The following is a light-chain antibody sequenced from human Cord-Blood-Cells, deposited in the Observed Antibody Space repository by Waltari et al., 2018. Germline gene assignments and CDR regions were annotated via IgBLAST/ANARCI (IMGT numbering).Light chain of an antibody. V-gene: IGKV3-15*01. Sequence: EIVMTQSPATLSVSPGERATRSCRASQSVSSNLAWYQQKPGQAPRLLIYGASTRATGIPARFSGSGSGTEFTLTISRLQSEDFAVYYCQQYTNGPWTFGQGTKVAIK. CDR2: GAS. CDR3: QQYTNGPWT. CDR1: QSVSSN. J-gene: IGKJ1*01.